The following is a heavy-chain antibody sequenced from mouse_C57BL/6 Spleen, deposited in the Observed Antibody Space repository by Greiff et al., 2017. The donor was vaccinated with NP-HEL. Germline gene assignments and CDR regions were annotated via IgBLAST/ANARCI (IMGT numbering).Heavy chain of an antibody. Sequence: QVQLQQPGAELVRPGASVTLSCKASGYTFTDYEMHWVKQTPVHGLEWIGAIDPETGGTAYNQKFKGKAILTADKSSSTAYMELRSLTSEDSAVYHCTRKDSNYEDYCDYGGQGTTLTVSS. CDR2: IDPETGGT. J-gene: IGHJ2*01. D-gene: IGHD2-5*01. V-gene: IGHV1-15*01. CDR1: GYTFTDYE. CDR3: TRKDSNYEDYCDY.